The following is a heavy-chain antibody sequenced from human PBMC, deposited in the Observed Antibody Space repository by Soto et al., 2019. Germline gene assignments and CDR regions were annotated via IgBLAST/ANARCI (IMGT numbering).Heavy chain of an antibody. CDR1: GYRFINYW. CDR3: VRHSNGTPCYFDF. CDR2: IDPSDSYT. Sequence: EVQLVQSGAEVKKPGESLRLSCQGSGYRFINYWISWVSQMPGKGLEWVGRIDPSDSYTVYSPSFQGHVTISIDTAINSAFLEWTSLQASDTAMYYCVRHSNGTPCYFDFWGRGTLVPVSS. V-gene: IGHV5-10-1*03. J-gene: IGHJ4*02. D-gene: IGHD6-19*01.